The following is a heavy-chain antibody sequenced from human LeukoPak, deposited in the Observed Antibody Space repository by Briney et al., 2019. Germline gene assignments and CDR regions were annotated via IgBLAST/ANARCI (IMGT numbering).Heavy chain of an antibody. CDR1: GGSISSYY. Sequence: SETLSLTCTVSGGSISSYYWSWIRQPPGKGLEWIGYIYYSGSTSYNPSLKSRVTISVDTSKNQFSLKLSSVTAADTAVYYCARHQGATAIDYWGQGTLVTVSS. D-gene: IGHD5-12*01. CDR2: IYYSGST. J-gene: IGHJ4*02. CDR3: ARHQGATAIDY. V-gene: IGHV4-59*08.